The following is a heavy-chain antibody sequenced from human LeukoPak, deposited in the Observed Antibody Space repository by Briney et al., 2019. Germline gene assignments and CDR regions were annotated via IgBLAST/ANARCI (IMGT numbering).Heavy chain of an antibody. CDR3: ARDPPPDSSSWLQALDY. D-gene: IGHD6-13*01. CDR1: AFTCSSYS. V-gene: IGHV3-21*01. CDR2: ISSSSSYI. Sequence: PGGSLRLSCAASAFTCSSYSMNWVRQAPGKGLEWVSSISSSSSYIYYADSVKGRFTISRDNAKNSLYLQMNSLRAEDTAVYYCARDPPPDSSSWLQALDYWGQGTLVTVSS. J-gene: IGHJ4*02.